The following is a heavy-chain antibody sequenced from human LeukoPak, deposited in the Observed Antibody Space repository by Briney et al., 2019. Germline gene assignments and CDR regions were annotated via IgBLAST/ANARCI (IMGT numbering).Heavy chain of an antibody. D-gene: IGHD1-26*01. CDR1: GFTFSDYY. CDR2: IFSGGST. J-gene: IGHJ4*02. CDR3: ARGAGGTWEYYFDS. V-gene: IGHV3-53*01. Sequence: GGSPRLSCAASGFTFSDYYMNWVRQAPGKGLEWVSVIFSGGSTDYADSLKSRFTISRDNFRNTLYLQMNSLRAEDTAVYYCARGAGGTWEYYFDSWGQGTLVTVSS.